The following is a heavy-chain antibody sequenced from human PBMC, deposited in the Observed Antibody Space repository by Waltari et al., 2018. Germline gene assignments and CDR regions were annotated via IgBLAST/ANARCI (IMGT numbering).Heavy chain of an antibody. CDR1: GFTFSSYG. Sequence: QVQLVESGGGVVQPGRSLRLSCAASGFTFSSYGMHWVRQAPGKGLEWVAVIWYDGSNKYYADSVKGRFTISRDNSKNTLYLQMNSLRAEDTAVYYCVRAPRAGTYYYYGMDVWGQGTTVTVSS. V-gene: IGHV3-33*01. J-gene: IGHJ6*02. D-gene: IGHD6-13*01. CDR2: IWYDGSNK. CDR3: VRAPRAGTYYYYGMDV.